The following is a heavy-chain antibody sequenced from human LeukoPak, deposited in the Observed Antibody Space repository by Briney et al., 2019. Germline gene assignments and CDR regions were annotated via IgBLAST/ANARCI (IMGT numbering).Heavy chain of an antibody. CDR2: IYYSGST. CDR1: GGSISSYY. CDR3: ARHVAYGYSYGPFDY. Sequence: SETLSLTCTVSGGSISSYYWSWIRQPPGKGLEWIGYIYYSGSTNYNPSLKSRVTISVDTSKNQFSLKLSSVTAADTAVYYCARHVAYGYSYGPFDYWGQGTLVTVSS. V-gene: IGHV4-59*08. J-gene: IGHJ4*02. D-gene: IGHD5-18*01.